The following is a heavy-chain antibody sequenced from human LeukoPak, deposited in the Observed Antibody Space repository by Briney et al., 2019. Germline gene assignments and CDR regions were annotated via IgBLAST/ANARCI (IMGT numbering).Heavy chain of an antibody. V-gene: IGHV3-15*05. CDR1: GFIFGGAW. CDR3: TTVPHFYL. CDR2: IQHGGTT. D-gene: IGHD2/OR15-2a*01. Sequence: GGSLRLSCAPSGFIFGGAWLSWVRQAPGKGLEWIGRIQHGGTTHYSAPLSGRFTISRDDSKATLYLQMNNPETEDTAILYCTTVPHFYLGGQGSLVTVSS. J-gene: IGHJ4*02.